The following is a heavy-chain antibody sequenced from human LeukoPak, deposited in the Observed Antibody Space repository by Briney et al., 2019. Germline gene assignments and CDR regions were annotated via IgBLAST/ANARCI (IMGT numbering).Heavy chain of an antibody. V-gene: IGHV4-34*01. CDR2: INHSGST. CDR1: GGSFRGYY. J-gene: IGHJ4*02. Sequence: SETLSLTCAVYGGSFRGYYWSWIRQPPGKGLEWIGEINHSGSTNYNPSLKSRVTISVDTSKNQFSLKLSSVTAADTAVYYCARLPRYGDYGGGYWGQGTLVTVSS. D-gene: IGHD4-17*01. CDR3: ARLPRYGDYGGGY.